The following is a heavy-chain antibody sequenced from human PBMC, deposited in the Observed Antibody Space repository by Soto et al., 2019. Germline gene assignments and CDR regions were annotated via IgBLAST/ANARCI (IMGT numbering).Heavy chain of an antibody. CDR3: VNTYYYDSSGYYYFHRPFDY. CDR1: GFTFSSYA. V-gene: IGHV3-64D*08. J-gene: IGHJ4*02. D-gene: IGHD3-22*01. CDR2: ISSNGGST. Sequence: GGSLRLSCSASGFTFSSYAMHWVRPAPGKGLENVSAISSNGGSTYYADYVKGRFTISRDNSKNILYLQMSSLRAEDTAVYYCVNTYYYDSSGYYYFHRPFDYWGQGTLVTVSS.